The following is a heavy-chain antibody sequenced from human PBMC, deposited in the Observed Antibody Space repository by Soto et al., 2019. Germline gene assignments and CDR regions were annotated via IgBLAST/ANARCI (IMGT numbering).Heavy chain of an antibody. J-gene: IGHJ5*02. CDR3: ARVSRYWFGELFNWLDP. CDR1: GGSISSYY. V-gene: IGHV4-59*01. CDR2: IYYSGST. Sequence: PSETLSLTCTVSGGSISSYYWSWIRQPPGKGLEWIGYIYYSGSTNYNPSLKSRVTISVDTSKNQFSLKLSSVTAADTAVYYCARVSRYWFGELFNWLDPWGQGTLVTVSS. D-gene: IGHD3-10*01.